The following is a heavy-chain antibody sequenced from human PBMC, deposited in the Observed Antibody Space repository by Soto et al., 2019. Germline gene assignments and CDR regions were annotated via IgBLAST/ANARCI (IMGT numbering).Heavy chain of an antibody. Sequence: SVKVSCKASGGTFSSYAISWVRQAPGQGLEWMGGIIPIFGTANYAQKFQGRVTITADKSTSTAYMELSSLRSQDTAVYYCARVADYYDSSGYYDYWGQGTRVTVSS. J-gene: IGHJ4*02. CDR3: ARVADYYDSSGYYDY. CDR2: IIPIFGTA. CDR1: GGTFSSYA. V-gene: IGHV1-69*06. D-gene: IGHD3-22*01.